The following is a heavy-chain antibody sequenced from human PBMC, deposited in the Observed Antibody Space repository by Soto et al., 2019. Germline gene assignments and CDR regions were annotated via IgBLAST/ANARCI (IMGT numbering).Heavy chain of an antibody. CDR2: ISAYNGNT. CDR1: GYTFTSYG. V-gene: IGHV1-18*01. Sequence: ASVKVSCKASGYTFTSYGISWVRQAPGQGLEWMGWISAYNGNTNYAQKLQGRVTMTRNTSISTAYMELSSLRSEDTAVYYCARVYYYYGMDVWGQGTTVTSP. CDR3: ARVYYYYGMDV. J-gene: IGHJ6*02.